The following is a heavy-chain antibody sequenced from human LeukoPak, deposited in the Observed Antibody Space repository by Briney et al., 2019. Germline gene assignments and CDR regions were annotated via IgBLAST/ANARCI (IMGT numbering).Heavy chain of an antibody. CDR2: ISGSSRYI. Sequence: GGSLRLSCAASGIPFSNYTLTWVRQAPGKGLVWVSSISGSSRYIHYSDSVRGRFSISRDNAKNSVYLQMDSLTADDTAVYYCARVNSALVVSSEGSWAGSLGFDHGGQGILVIVSS. J-gene: IGHJ4*02. V-gene: IGHV3-21*06. CDR3: ARVNSALVVSSEGSWAGSLGFDH. D-gene: IGHD3-22*01. CDR1: GIPFSNYT.